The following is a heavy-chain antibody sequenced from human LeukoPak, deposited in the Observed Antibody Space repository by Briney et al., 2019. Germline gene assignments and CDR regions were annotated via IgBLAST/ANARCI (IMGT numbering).Heavy chain of an antibody. CDR1: GGSISSYY. V-gene: IGHV4-59*08. CDR2: IYYSGST. CDR3: ARRSRYYYYGMDV. J-gene: IGHJ6*02. Sequence: SETLSLICSVSGGSISSYYWSWIRQPPGKGLEWIGYIYYSGSTNYIPSLKSRVTISVDTSKNQFSLKLSSVTAADTAVYYCARRSRYYYYGMDVWGQGTTVTVSS.